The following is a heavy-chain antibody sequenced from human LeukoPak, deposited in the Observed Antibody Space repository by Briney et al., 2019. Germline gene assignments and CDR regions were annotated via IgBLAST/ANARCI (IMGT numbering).Heavy chain of an antibody. CDR2: IYYSGST. CDR1: GGSISSSSYY. CDR3: ARDSGGVGLGFDY. V-gene: IGHV4-61*01. D-gene: IGHD2-8*02. Sequence: PSETLSLTCTVSGGSISSSSYYWGWIRQPPGKGLEWIGYIYYSGSTNYNPSLKSRVTISVDTSKNQFSLKLSSVTAADTAVYYCARDSGGVGLGFDYWGQGTLVTVSS. J-gene: IGHJ4*02.